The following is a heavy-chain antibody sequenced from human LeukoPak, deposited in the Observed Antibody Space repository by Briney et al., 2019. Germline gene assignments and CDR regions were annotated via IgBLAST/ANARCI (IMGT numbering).Heavy chain of an antibody. Sequence: PSETLSLTCTVSGGSISSYYWSWIRQPPGKGLEWIGYIHYSGSTNYNPSLKSRVTISVDTSKNQFSLKLSSVTAADTAVYYCARIRGVGANAFDYWGQGTLVTVSS. CDR2: IHYSGST. CDR1: GGSISSYY. CDR3: ARIRGVGANAFDY. D-gene: IGHD1-26*01. J-gene: IGHJ4*02. V-gene: IGHV4-59*01.